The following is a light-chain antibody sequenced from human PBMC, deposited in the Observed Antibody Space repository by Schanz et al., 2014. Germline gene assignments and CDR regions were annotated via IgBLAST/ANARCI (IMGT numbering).Light chain of an antibody. J-gene: IGKJ1*01. CDR1: QSISTN. V-gene: IGKV3-15*01. CDR2: GAS. CDR3: EQYSEWPPLT. Sequence: EIVLTQSPATLSVSPGQRGTLSCRASQSISTNLAWYQQKPCQAPRLLIYGASTRATGVPSSFSGSGSGTYFTLYISSQESEDFGVYCCEQYSEWPPLTFGQGTQVEV.